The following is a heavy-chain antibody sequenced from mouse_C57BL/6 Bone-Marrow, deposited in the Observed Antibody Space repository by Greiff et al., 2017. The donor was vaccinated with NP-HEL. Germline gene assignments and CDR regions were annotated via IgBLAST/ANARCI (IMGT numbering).Heavy chain of an antibody. CDR2: IYPRSGNT. J-gene: IGHJ4*01. CDR1: GYTFTSYG. V-gene: IGHV1-81*01. Sequence: QVQLQQSGAELARPGASVKLSCKASGYTFTSYGISWVKQRTGQGLEWIGEIYPRSGNTYYNEKFKGKATLTADKSSSTAYMELRSLTSEDSAVYFCASRGDYDVYAMDYWGQGTSVTVSS. CDR3: ASRGDYDVYAMDY. D-gene: IGHD2-4*01.